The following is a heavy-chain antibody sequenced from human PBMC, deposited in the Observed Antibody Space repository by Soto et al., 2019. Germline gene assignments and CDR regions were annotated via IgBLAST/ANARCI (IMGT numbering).Heavy chain of an antibody. CDR1: GGSISSYY. V-gene: IGHV4-59*08. CDR3: ARHGNTMVRGVNSYGMDV. Sequence: VQLXXXGXGLVKPSETLSLTCTVSGGSISSYYWSWIRQPPGKGLEWIGYIYYSGSTSYNPSLKSRVTISVDTSKNQFSLKLSSVTAADTAVYYCARHGNTMVRGVNSYGMDVWGQGTTVTVSS. J-gene: IGHJ6*02. D-gene: IGHD3-10*01. CDR2: IYYSGST.